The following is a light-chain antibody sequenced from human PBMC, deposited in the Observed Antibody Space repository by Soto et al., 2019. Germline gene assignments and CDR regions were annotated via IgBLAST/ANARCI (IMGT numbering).Light chain of an antibody. CDR3: CSSAGSRDV. Sequence: QSALTQPASVSGSPGQSITISCTGTSSDVGSYNLVSWYQQHPGKAPKLMIYEVSKRPSGVSNRFPGSKSGNTASLTISGLQAEDEADYSCCSSAGSRDVLGTGTKVTVL. J-gene: IGLJ1*01. CDR2: EVS. CDR1: SSDVGSYNL. V-gene: IGLV2-23*02.